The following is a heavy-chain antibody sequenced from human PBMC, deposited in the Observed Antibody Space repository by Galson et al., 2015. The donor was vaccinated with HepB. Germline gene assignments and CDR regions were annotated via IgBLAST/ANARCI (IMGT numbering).Heavy chain of an antibody. V-gene: IGHV3-23*01. J-gene: IGHJ4*02. D-gene: IGHD3-22*01. CDR1: GFTFSSYA. CDR3: ATPSYDSSGYYEGFDY. CDR2: ISGSGGST. Sequence: SLRLSCAASGFTFSSYAMSWVRQAPGKGLEWVSAISGSGGSTYYADSVKGRFTISRDNSKNTLYLQMNSLRAEDTAVYYCATPSYDSSGYYEGFDYWGQGTLVTVSS.